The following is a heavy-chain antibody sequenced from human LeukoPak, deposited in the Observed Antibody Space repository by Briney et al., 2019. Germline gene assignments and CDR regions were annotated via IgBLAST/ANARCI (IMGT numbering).Heavy chain of an antibody. Sequence: GGSLRLSCAASGFTFDDYAMHWVRQAPGKGLEWVSLISGDGTSTYYADSVKGRFTISRDNIKNSLYLQMNSLGTEDTALYYCAEDVSGTIFGVAVEYWGQGTLVAVSP. J-gene: IGHJ4*02. V-gene: IGHV3-43*02. CDR3: AEDVSGTIFGVAVEY. CDR2: ISGDGTST. D-gene: IGHD3-3*01. CDR1: GFTFDDYA.